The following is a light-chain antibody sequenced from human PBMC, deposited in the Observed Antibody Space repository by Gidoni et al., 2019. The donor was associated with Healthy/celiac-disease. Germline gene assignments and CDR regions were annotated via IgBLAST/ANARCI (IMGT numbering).Light chain of an antibody. CDR3: QQYNNWPPYS. J-gene: IGKJ2*03. Sequence: EIVMTQSPATLSVSPGERAPLSCRASQSVSSNLAWYQQKPGQAPRLLIYGASTRATGIPARFSGSGSGTEFTLTISSLQSEDFAVFCCQQYNNWPPYSFXQXTKLEIK. CDR1: QSVSSN. CDR2: GAS. V-gene: IGKV3-15*01.